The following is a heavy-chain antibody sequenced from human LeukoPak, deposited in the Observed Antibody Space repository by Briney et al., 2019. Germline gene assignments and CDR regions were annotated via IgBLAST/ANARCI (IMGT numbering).Heavy chain of an antibody. Sequence: ASVKVSCKASGYTFTSYGISWVRQAPGQGLEWMGWISAYNGNTNYAQRLQGRVTMTTDTSTSTAYMELRSLRSDDTAVYYCARVGDIVVVPAAINWFDPWGQGTLVTVSS. D-gene: IGHD2-2*02. J-gene: IGHJ5*02. CDR2: ISAYNGNT. CDR1: GYTFTSYG. V-gene: IGHV1-18*01. CDR3: ARVGDIVVVPAAINWFDP.